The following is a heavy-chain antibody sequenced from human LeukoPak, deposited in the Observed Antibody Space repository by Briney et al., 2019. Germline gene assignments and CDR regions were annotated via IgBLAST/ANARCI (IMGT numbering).Heavy chain of an antibody. D-gene: IGHD1-26*01. CDR2: IIPIFGTA. CDR1: GGTFSSYA. V-gene: IGHV1-69*13. CDR3: ARRTYIVGATISWFDP. Sequence: SVKVSCKASGGTFSSYAISWVRQAPGQGLEWMGGIIPIFGTANYAQKIQGRVTITADESTSTAYMELSSLRSEDTAVYYCARRTYIVGATISWFDPWGQGTLVTVSS. J-gene: IGHJ5*02.